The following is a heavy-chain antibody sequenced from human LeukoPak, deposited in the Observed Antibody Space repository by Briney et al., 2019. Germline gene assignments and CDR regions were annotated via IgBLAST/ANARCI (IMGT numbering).Heavy chain of an antibody. J-gene: IGHJ4*02. CDR2: IYTSGST. V-gene: IGHV4-4*07. Sequence: SETLSLTCTVSGGSISSYYWSWIRQPAGKGLEWIGRIYTSGSTNYNPSLKSRVTISVDTSKNQFSLKLSSVTAADTAVYYCARGDSSGDPSSPFDYWGQGTLVTVSS. CDR1: GGSISSYY. CDR3: ARGDSSGDPSSPFDY. D-gene: IGHD3-22*01.